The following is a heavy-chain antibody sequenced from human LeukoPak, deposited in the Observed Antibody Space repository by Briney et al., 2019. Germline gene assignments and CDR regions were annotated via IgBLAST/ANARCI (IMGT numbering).Heavy chain of an antibody. Sequence: SVKVSCKASGYTFTGYYIHWVRQAPGQGLEWMGGIIPIFGTANYAQKFQGRVTITADESTSTAYMELSSLRSEDTAVYYCARGLDGDYWGQGTLVTVSS. V-gene: IGHV1-69*13. J-gene: IGHJ4*02. CDR1: GYTFTGYY. CDR2: IIPIFGTA. D-gene: IGHD2-2*03. CDR3: ARGLDGDY.